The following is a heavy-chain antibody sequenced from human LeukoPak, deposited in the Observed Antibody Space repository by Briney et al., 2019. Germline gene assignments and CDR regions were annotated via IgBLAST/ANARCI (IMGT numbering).Heavy chain of an antibody. J-gene: IGHJ6*02. V-gene: IGHV4-4*07. CDR1: GGSISSYY. Sequence: SETLSLTCTVSGGSISSYYWSWIRQPAGKGLEWIGRIYTSGSTNYNPSLKSRITMSLDTPKNQFSLKLSSVTAADTAVYYCARDRTPVYGMDVWGQGTTVTVSS. CDR3: ARDRTPVYGMDV. CDR2: IYTSGST.